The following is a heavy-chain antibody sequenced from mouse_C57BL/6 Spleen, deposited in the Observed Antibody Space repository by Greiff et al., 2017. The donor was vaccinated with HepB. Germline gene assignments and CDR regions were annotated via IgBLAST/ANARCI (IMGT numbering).Heavy chain of an antibody. D-gene: IGHD2-4*01. V-gene: IGHV1-7*01. CDR2: INPSSGYT. Sequence: VQLQESGAELAKPGASVKLSCKASGYTFTSYWMHWVKQRPGQGLEWIGYINPSSGYTKSNQKFKDKATLTADKSSSTAYRQPSSLTNEDSAVYYCAESRDDYEGCYWYFDVWGTGTTVTVSS. J-gene: IGHJ1*03. CDR1: GYTFTSYW. CDR3: AESRDDYEGCYWYFDV.